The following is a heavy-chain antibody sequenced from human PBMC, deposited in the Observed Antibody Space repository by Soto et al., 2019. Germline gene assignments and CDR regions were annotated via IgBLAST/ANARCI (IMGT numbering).Heavy chain of an antibody. J-gene: IGHJ4*02. CDR3: AKEAGVDYGDYVNYFDY. D-gene: IGHD4-17*01. CDR2: ISYDGSNK. CDR1: GFTFSRSV. Sequence: GGSRRRSCAASGFTFSRSVVHWVRQAPGKGLEWVAVISYDGSNKYYADSVKGRFTISRDNSKNTLYLQMNSLRAEDTAVYYCAKEAGVDYGDYVNYFDYWGQGTLVT. V-gene: IGHV3-30*18.